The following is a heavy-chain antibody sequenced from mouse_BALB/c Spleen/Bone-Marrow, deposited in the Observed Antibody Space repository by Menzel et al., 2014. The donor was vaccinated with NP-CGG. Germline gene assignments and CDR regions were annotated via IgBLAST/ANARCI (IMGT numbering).Heavy chain of an antibody. CDR2: INPYNDGT. Sequence: VQLQQSGPELVKPGASVEMSCKASGYTFTSYVIHWVKQKPGQGLEWIGYINPYNDGTKYNEKFKGKATLTSDKSSSTAYMELSSQTSEDSAVYYCARGAYDYDGDWFAYWGQGTLVTVSA. V-gene: IGHV1-14*01. CDR3: ARGAYDYDGDWFAY. D-gene: IGHD2-4*01. J-gene: IGHJ3*01. CDR1: GYTFTSYV.